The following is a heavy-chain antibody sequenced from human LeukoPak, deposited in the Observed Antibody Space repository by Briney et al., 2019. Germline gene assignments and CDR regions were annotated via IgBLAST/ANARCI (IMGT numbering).Heavy chain of an antibody. CDR3: ARAAITIFGVVISTDLDY. J-gene: IGHJ4*02. CDR2: INPNNGGT. V-gene: IGHV1-2*06. Sequence: ASVKVSCKASGYTFTGYYMHWVRQAPGQGLEWMGRINPNNGGTNYAQKFQGRVTMTRDTSISTAYMELRSLRSDDTAVYYCARAAITIFGVVISTDLDYWGQGTLVTVSS. D-gene: IGHD3-3*01. CDR1: GYTFTGYY.